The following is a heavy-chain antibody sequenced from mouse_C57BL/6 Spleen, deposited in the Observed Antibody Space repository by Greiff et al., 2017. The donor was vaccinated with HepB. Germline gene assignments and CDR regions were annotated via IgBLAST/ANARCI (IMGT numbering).Heavy chain of an antibody. CDR2: ISSGGSYT. J-gene: IGHJ2*01. V-gene: IGHV5-6*01. CDR1: GFTFSSYG. Sequence: VQLQESGGDLVKPGGSLKLSCAASGFTFSSYGMSWVRQTPDKRLEWVATISSGGSYTYYPDSVKGRFTISRDNAKNTLYLQMSSLKSEDTAMYYCARHRDYGSSYSDYFDDWGQGTTLTVSS. D-gene: IGHD1-1*01. CDR3: ARHRDYGSSYSDYFDD.